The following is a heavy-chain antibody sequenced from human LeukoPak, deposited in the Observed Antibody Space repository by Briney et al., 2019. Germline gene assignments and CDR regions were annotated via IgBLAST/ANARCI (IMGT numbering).Heavy chain of an antibody. CDR2: INSDGSDT. CDR3: ARVFRYAQGFPFDY. V-gene: IGHV3-74*01. J-gene: IGHJ4*02. CDR1: RFTFSSYW. Sequence: GGSLRLSCAASRFTFSSYWMHWVRQAPGRGLVWVSRINSDGSDTNYADSVKGRFTISRDNSKNTLYLQMNSLRAEDTAVYYCARVFRYAQGFPFDYWGQGTLVTVSS. D-gene: IGHD2-2*01.